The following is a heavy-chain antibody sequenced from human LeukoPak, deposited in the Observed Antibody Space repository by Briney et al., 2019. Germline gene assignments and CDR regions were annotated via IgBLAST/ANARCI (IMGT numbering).Heavy chain of an antibody. CDR2: VWYDGSNK. D-gene: IGHD3-22*01. J-gene: IGHJ4*02. CDR1: GFTFSSYG. Sequence: GRSLRLSCAASGFTFSSYGMHWVRQAPGKGLEWVAVVWYDGSNKYYADSVKGRFTISRDNSKNTLYLQMNSLRAEDTAVYYCAKSYYYDSSGYSDYWGQGTLVTVSS. CDR3: AKSYYYDSSGYSDY. V-gene: IGHV3-33*06.